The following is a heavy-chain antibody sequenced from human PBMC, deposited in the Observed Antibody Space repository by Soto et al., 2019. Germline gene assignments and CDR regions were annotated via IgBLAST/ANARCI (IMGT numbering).Heavy chain of an antibody. V-gene: IGHV4-39*01. J-gene: IGHJ5*02. CDR3: ARHSLALRKNNWFDP. D-gene: IGHD3-3*02. Sequence: SETLSLTCTVSGDSIISSDFYWGWVRQPPGKGQEWIGSIFYLGSSYYNPSLKSRVTMSVDTSENQFSLRLRSVTAADTALYFCARHSLALRKNNWFDPWGQGIMVTVSS. CDR2: IFYLGSS. CDR1: GDSIISSDFY.